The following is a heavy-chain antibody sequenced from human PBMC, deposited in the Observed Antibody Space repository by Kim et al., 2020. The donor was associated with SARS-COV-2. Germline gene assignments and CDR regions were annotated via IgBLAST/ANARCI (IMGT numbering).Heavy chain of an antibody. D-gene: IGHD3-16*02. J-gene: IGHJ5*02. CDR1: GGTFSSYA. CDR3: ARGYYDYVWGSYRPGWFDP. CDR2: IIPIFGTA. V-gene: IGHV1-69*13. Sequence: SVKVSCKASGGTFSSYAISWVRQAPGQGLEWMGGIIPIFGTANYAQKFQGRVTITADESTSTAYMELSSLRSEDTAVYYCARGYYDYVWGSYRPGWFDPWGQGTLVTVSS.